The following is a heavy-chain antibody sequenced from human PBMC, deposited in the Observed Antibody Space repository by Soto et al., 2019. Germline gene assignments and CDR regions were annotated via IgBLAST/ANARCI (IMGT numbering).Heavy chain of an antibody. V-gene: IGHV3-30*18. D-gene: IGHD1-26*01. J-gene: IGHJ4*02. Sequence: GGSLRLSCAASGFTFSSYGMHWVRQAPGKGLEWVAVISYDGSNKYYADSVKGRFTISRDNSKNTLYLQMNSLRAEDTAVYYCAKGSGSQNYYFDDWGQGTLVTVSS. CDR2: ISYDGSNK. CDR1: GFTFSSYG. CDR3: AKGSGSQNYYFDD.